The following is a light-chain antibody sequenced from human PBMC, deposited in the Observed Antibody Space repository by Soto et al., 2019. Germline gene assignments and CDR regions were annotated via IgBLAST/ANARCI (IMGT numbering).Light chain of an antibody. CDR3: CSYVGTDTYS. CDR1: SSDVGGYNY. CDR2: DVT. J-gene: IGLJ1*01. Sequence: QAALTQPRSVSGSPGQSVTISCTGTSSDVGGYNYVSWYQQHPGKAPELMIYDVTKRPSGVPDRFSGSKSGNTASLTISGLQAEDEADYYCCSYVGTDTYSFGTGTKVTVL. V-gene: IGLV2-11*01.